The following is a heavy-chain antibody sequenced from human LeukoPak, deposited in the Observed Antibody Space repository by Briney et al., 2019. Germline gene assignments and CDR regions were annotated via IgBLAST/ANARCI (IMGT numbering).Heavy chain of an antibody. Sequence: ASVKVSCKASGYTFTSYYMHWVRQAPGQGLEWMGIINPSGGSTSYAQKFQGRVTMTRDMSTSTVYMELSSLRSEDTAVYYCARAKVGATDAGAFDIWGQGTMVTVSS. V-gene: IGHV1-46*01. D-gene: IGHD1-26*01. CDR2: INPSGGST. CDR1: GYTFTSYY. CDR3: ARAKVGATDAGAFDI. J-gene: IGHJ3*02.